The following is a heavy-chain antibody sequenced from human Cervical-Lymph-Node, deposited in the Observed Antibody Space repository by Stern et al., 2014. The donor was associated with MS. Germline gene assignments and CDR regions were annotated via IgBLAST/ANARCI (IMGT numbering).Heavy chain of an antibody. Sequence: VQLVESGAEIRKPGASVKISCEASGYTFTTYYMHWVRQAPGQGLEWVALFNPSGGKTTYAQRFQGRVTVTGDTSTSTVYMELTGLRSEDTAVYYCARDLSLATSDSWGQGTLVIVSS. CDR2: FNPSGGKT. D-gene: IGHD1-1*01. J-gene: IGHJ4*02. V-gene: IGHV1-46*01. CDR1: GYTFTTYY. CDR3: ARDLSLATSDS.